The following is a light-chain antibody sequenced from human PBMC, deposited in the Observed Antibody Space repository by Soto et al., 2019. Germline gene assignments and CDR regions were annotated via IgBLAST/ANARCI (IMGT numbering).Light chain of an antibody. CDR2: EVT. J-gene: IGLJ3*02. V-gene: IGLV2-14*01. Sequence: QSALTQPASVSGSPGQSITISCTGTISDCGAYNYVSWYQQHSGKAPKLIIYEVTNRPSGVSNRFSASNSGNTASLNIFGLQAEDEAEYYCLSYTSRSSWVFGEGTMLTVL. CDR3: LSYTSRSSWV. CDR1: ISDCGAYNY.